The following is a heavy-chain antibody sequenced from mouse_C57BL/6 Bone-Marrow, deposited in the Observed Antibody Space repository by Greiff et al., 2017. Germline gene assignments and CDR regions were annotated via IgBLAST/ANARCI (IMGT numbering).Heavy chain of an antibody. CDR1: GYTFTSYW. Sequence: QVQLQQSGTELVKPGASVKLSCKASGYTFTSYWMHWVKQRPGQGLEWIGNIYPGNGGTNYNEKFKSKATLTVDKSSSTAYMQLSSLTSEDSAVYYCARQTAQTKLLMDDWGRGNSVTGTS. CDR3: ARQTAQTKLLMDD. J-gene: IGHJ4*01. V-gene: IGHV1-53*01. D-gene: IGHD3-2*02. CDR2: IYPGNGGT.